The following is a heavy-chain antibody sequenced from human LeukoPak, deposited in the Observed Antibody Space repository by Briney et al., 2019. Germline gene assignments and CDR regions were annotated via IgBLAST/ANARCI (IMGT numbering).Heavy chain of an antibody. D-gene: IGHD2-2*01. CDR3: AKGNCSSTSCYYFYYYYYYMDV. V-gene: IGHV3-30*18. J-gene: IGHJ6*03. Sequence: GGSLRLSCAASGFTFSSYGMHWVRQAPGKGLEWVAVISYDGSNKYYADSVKGRFTISRDNSKNTLYLQMNSLRAEDTAVFYCAKGNCSSTSCYYFYYYYYYMDVWGKGTTVTVSS. CDR1: GFTFSSYG. CDR2: ISYDGSNK.